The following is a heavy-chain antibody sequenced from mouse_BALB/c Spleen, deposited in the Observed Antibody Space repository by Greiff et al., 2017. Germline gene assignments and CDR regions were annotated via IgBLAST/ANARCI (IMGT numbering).Heavy chain of an antibody. V-gene: IGHV1-87*01. J-gene: IGHJ3*01. CDR3: ARYSEKFAY. CDR1: GYTFTSYW. D-gene: IGHD3-1*01. Sequence: VKLVESGAELARPGASVKLSCKASGYTFTSYWMQWVKQRPGQGLEWIGAIYPGDGDTRYTQKFKGKATLTADKSSSTAYMQLSSLASEDSAVYYCARYSEKFAYWGQGTLVTVSA. CDR2: IYPGDGDT.